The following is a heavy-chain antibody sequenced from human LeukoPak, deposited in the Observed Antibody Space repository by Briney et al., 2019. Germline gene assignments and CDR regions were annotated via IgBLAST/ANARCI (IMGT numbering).Heavy chain of an antibody. CDR1: GFTFSNYA. CDR2: ISYDGSNK. D-gene: IGHD1-1*01. Sequence: GGSLRLSCAASGFTFSNYAIHWVRQAPGKGLEWVAVISYDGSNKYYADSVKGRFTISRDNSKNTLYLQMNSLRAEDTAVYYCARGWARTIPQPAEYFQHWGQDTLVTVSS. J-gene: IGHJ1*01. CDR3: ARGWARTIPQPAEYFQH. V-gene: IGHV3-30-3*01.